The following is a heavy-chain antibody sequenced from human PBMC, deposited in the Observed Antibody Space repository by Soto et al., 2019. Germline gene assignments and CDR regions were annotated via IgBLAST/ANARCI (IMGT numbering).Heavy chain of an antibody. CDR3: ARASGTTHRGYGMDV. CDR2: ISSSSSYI. J-gene: IGHJ6*02. CDR1: GFTCSSYS. V-gene: IGHV3-21*01. D-gene: IGHD1-1*01. Sequence: EVQLVESGGGLVKPGGSLRLSCAASGFTCSSYSMYWVRQAPGKGLEWVSSISSSSSYIYYADSVKGRFTISRDNAKNSLYMQMNSLRAEDTAVYYCARASGTTHRGYGMDVWGQGTTVTVSS.